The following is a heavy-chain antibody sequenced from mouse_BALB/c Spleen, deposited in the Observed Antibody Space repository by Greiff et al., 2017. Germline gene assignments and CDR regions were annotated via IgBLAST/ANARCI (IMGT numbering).Heavy chain of an antibody. Sequence: EVQLVESGPSLVKPSQTLSLTCSVTGDSITSGYWNWIRKFPGNKLEYMGYISYSGSTYYNPSLKSRISITRDTSKNQYYLQLNSVTTEDTATYYCARRDYYGSSYAMDYWGQGTSVTVSS. CDR1: GDSITSGY. CDR3: ARRDYYGSSYAMDY. J-gene: IGHJ4*01. V-gene: IGHV3-8*02. D-gene: IGHD1-1*01. CDR2: ISYSGST.